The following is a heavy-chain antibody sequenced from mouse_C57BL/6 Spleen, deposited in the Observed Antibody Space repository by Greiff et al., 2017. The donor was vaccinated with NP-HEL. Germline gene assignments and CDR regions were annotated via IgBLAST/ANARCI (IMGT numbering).Heavy chain of an antibody. CDR1: GYSFTDYN. CDR2: INPNYGTT. Sequence: LQESGPELVKPGASVKISCKASGYSFTDYNMNWVKQSNGKSLEWIGVINPNYGTTSYNQKFKGKATLTVDQSSSTAYMQLNSLTSEDSAVYYCARGGLTGTKYYFDYWGQGTTLTVSS. D-gene: IGHD4-1*01. V-gene: IGHV1-39*01. J-gene: IGHJ2*01. CDR3: ARGGLTGTKYYFDY.